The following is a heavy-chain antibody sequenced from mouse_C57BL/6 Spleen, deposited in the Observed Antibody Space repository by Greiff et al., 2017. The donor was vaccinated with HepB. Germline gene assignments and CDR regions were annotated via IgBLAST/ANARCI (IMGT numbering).Heavy chain of an antibody. Sequence: LMESGPGLMKPSQSLSLTCSVTGYSITSGYYWNWIRQFPGNKLEWMGYISYDGSNNYNPSLKNRISITRDTSKNQFFLKLNSVTTEDTATYYCARVPDLYYYGSSYGYAMDYWGQGTSVTVSS. CDR2: ISYDGSN. CDR1: GYSITSGYY. CDR3: ARVPDLYYYGSSYGYAMDY. V-gene: IGHV3-6*01. D-gene: IGHD1-1*01. J-gene: IGHJ4*01.